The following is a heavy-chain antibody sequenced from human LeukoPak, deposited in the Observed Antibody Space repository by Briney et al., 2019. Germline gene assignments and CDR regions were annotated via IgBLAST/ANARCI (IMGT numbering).Heavy chain of an antibody. CDR1: GGTFSSYA. D-gene: IGHD5-12*01. CDR2: IIPIFGTA. CDR3: AKKILGGYDSNYFDY. V-gene: IGHV1-69*01. J-gene: IGHJ4*02. Sequence: GSSVTVSCKASGGTFSSYAISWVRQAPGQGLEWMGGIIPIFGTANYAQKFQGRVTITADESTSTAYMELSSLRAEDTAVYYCAKKILGGYDSNYFDYWGQGTLVTVSS.